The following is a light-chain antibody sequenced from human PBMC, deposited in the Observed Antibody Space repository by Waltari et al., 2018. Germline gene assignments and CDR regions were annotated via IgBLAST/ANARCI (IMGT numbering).Light chain of an antibody. V-gene: IGLV3-21*02. CDR1: NLGSKS. Sequence: SYVVTQPPSMSAAPGQTARITCGGRNLGSKSVHWYQQRPSQAPVLVVYDDKDRHSGIPERFSGSNSGNTATLTISRVEAGDEADYYCQVWDINSDHIWVFGGGTKLTVL. J-gene: IGLJ3*02. CDR3: QVWDINSDHIWV. CDR2: DDK.